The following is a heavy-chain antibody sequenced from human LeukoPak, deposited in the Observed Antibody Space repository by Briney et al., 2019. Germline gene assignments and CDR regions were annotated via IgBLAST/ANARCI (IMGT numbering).Heavy chain of an antibody. Sequence: PGGSLRLSCAASGFTFSSYAMSWVRQAPGKGLEWVSAISGSSGSTYYADSVKGRFTISRDNSKNTLYLQMNSLRAEDTAVYYCAKPFCGGDCPFFDYWGQGTLVTVSS. CDR1: GFTFSSYA. J-gene: IGHJ4*02. V-gene: IGHV3-23*01. D-gene: IGHD2-21*01. CDR2: ISGSSGST. CDR3: AKPFCGGDCPFFDY.